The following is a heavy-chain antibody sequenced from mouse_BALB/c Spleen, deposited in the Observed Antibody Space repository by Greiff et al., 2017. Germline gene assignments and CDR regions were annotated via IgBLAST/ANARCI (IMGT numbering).Heavy chain of an antibody. J-gene: IGHJ4*01. Sequence: VQLQQSGAELVRPGTSVKVSCKASGYAFTNYLIEWVKQRPGQGLEWIGVINPGSGGTNYNEKFKGKATLTADKSSSTAYMQLSSLTSDDSAVYFCARRGTATYYYAMDYWGQGTSVTVSS. V-gene: IGHV1-54*01. CDR3: ARRGTATYYYAMDY. D-gene: IGHD1-2*01. CDR2: INPGSGGT. CDR1: GYAFTNYL.